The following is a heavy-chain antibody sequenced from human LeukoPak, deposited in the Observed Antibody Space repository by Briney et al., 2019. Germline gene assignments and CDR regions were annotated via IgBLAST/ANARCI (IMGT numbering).Heavy chain of an antibody. V-gene: IGHV3-21*01. CDR2: ISSSSGYM. Sequence: GGSLRLSCAASGFTFSGYGMNWVRQAPGKGLEWVASISSSSGYMYYADSVEGRFTISRDNAKNSLYLQMNNLRDEDTAVYYCVRKGGQYTFDHWGQGTLVTVSS. CDR3: VRKGGQYTFDH. J-gene: IGHJ4*02. CDR1: GFTFSGYG. D-gene: IGHD3-16*01.